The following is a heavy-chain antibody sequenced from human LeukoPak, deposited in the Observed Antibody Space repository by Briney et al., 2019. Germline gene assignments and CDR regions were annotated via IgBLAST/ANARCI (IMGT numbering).Heavy chain of an antibody. CDR1: GYTFTGYY. V-gene: IGHV1-2*02. D-gene: IGHD3-22*01. CDR2: INPNSGGT. CDR3: ASLGFSNYYDSSGYVDY. J-gene: IGHJ4*02. Sequence: ASVTVSCKASGYTFTGYYMHWVRQAPGQGLEWMGWINPNSGGTNYAQKFHGRVTMNRDTSISTAYMELSKLTSDHTAVYYCASLGFSNYYDSSGYVDYWGQGTLVTVSS.